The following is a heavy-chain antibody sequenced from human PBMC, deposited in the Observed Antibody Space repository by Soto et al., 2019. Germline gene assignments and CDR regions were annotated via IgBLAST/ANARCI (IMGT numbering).Heavy chain of an antibody. CDR2: ISAYNGNT. V-gene: IGHV1-18*01. Sequence: QVQLVQSGAEVKKPGASVKVSCKASGYTFTSYGISWVRQAPGQGLEWMGWISAYNGNTNYAQKLQGRVTMTTDTATSTAYMEMRSRRSDDTAVYYCARGFYCGGDCYSRERELDYWGQGTLVTVSS. CDR1: GYTFTSYG. CDR3: ARGFYCGGDCYSRERELDY. D-gene: IGHD2-21*02. J-gene: IGHJ4*02.